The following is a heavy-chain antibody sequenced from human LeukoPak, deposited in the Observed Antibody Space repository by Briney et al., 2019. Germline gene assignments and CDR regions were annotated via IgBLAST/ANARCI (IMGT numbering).Heavy chain of an antibody. D-gene: IGHD2-15*01. CDR3: ARGICSAGSCHGEYYFDY. CDR2: ILPGDSDT. Sequence: GESLKISCKGSGYIFSNYWIGWVRQMPGKGLEWMGIILPGDSDTRYSPSFEGRVTISADKSINTAHLQWSSLKASDSGVYYCARGICSAGSCHGEYYFDYWGQGTLVTVAS. V-gene: IGHV5-51*01. CDR1: GYIFSNYW. J-gene: IGHJ4*02.